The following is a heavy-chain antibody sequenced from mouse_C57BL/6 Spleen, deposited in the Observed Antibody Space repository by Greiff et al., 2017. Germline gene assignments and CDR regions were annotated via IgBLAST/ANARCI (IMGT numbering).Heavy chain of an antibody. CDR1: GFSFNTYA. Sequence: EVQLVESGGGLVQPKGSLKLSCAASGFSFNTYAMNWVRQAPGKGLEWVARIRSKSNNYATYYADSVKDRFTISRDDSESMLYLQMNNLKTEDTAMYYCVSSLRLYFDYWGQGTTLTVSS. V-gene: IGHV10-1*01. J-gene: IGHJ2*01. CDR3: VSSLRLYFDY. D-gene: IGHD2-12*01. CDR2: IRSKSNNYAT.